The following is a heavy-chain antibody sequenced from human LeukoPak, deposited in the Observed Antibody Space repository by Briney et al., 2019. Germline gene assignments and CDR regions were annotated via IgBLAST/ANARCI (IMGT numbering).Heavy chain of an antibody. D-gene: IGHD1-26*01. V-gene: IGHV3-23*01. CDR1: GFTFSSYA. CDR2: ISAGGDNA. CDR3: AKDTRAGG. J-gene: IGHJ4*02. Sequence: GGSLRLSRAASGFTFSSYAMNWIRQAPGRGLEWVSGISAGGDNAHYADSVKGRFTISRDNSKNTLFLQMNSLRAEDTAVYYCAKDTRAGGWGQGTLVTVSS.